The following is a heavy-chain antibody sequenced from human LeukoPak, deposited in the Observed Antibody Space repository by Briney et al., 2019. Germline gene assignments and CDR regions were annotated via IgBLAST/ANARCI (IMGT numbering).Heavy chain of an antibody. CDR1: GYTFTAYY. D-gene: IGHD2-15*01. CDR2: IRPGDTRT. Sequence: ASVKVSCKASGYTFTAYYIQWVRQAPGQGLEWMGTIRPGDTRTTYAQKFQGRVTMTWDMSTTTGYMELSSLRSEDTAFYYCVREKSGWTYDYWGQGTLVTVSS. CDR3: VREKSGWTYDY. J-gene: IGHJ4*02. V-gene: IGHV1-46*01.